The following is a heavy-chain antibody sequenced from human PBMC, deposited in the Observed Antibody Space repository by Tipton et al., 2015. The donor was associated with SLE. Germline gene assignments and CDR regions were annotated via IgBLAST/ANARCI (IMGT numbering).Heavy chain of an antibody. Sequence: SLRLSCAASGFTYSGYAMHWVRQAPGKGLVWVSRLSTDGSVTTYADSVKGRLTITRDNAKNTLYLQMRSLMVEDTGIYYCARAPTISVAGTTDPFGMDVWGPGTRVTVSS. CDR3: ARAPTISVAGTTDPFGMDV. J-gene: IGHJ6*02. D-gene: IGHD6-19*01. V-gene: IGHV3-74*01. CDR1: GFTYSGYA. CDR2: LSTDGSVT.